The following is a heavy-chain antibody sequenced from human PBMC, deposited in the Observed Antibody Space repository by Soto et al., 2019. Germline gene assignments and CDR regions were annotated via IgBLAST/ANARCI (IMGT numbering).Heavy chain of an antibody. CDR1: GFSFSSYV. J-gene: IGHJ4*02. V-gene: IGHV3-23*01. CDR3: AKAGSSFCFDY. D-gene: IGHD2-2*01. Sequence: EVQLLESGGGLVQPGGSLRLSCAASGFSFSSYVMTWVRQAPGKGLEWVSDISGSDDDTYYADSVKGRFTISRDNSNNTLFLQMNSLRAEDTAVYFCAKAGSSFCFDYWGQGTLVTVSS. CDR2: ISGSDDDT.